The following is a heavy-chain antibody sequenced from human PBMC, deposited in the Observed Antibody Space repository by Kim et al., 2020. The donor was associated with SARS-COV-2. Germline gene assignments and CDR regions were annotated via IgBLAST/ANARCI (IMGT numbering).Heavy chain of an antibody. D-gene: IGHD3-3*02. J-gene: IGHJ4*02. V-gene: IGHV1-2*02. Sequence: NYGQKFQGRGTMTRETSISTAYMELSRLRSDDTAVYYCAREVSRAGVFDYWGQGTLVTVSS. CDR3: AREVSRAGVFDY.